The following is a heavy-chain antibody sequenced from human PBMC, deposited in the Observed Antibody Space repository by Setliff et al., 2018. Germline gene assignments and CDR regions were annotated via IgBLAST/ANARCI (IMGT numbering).Heavy chain of an antibody. V-gene: IGHV1-24*01. D-gene: IGHD5-12*01. CDR3: ARDPRGYSGFDRFRGAFNI. CDR1: GYTLTELS. Sequence: ASVKVSCKVSGYTLTELSMHWVRQAPGKGLEWMGGFDPEDGETIYAQKFQGRVTMTTDTSTATAYMELRGLRSDDTAVYYCARDPRGYSGFDRFRGAFNIWGQGTMVTVSS. J-gene: IGHJ3*02. CDR2: FDPEDGET.